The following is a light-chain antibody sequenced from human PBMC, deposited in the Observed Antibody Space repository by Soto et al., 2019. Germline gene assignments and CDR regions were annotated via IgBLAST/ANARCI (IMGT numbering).Light chain of an antibody. V-gene: IGLV2-14*01. CDR1: SSDVGAYNS. J-gene: IGLJ2*01. Sequence: QSVLTQPASVSGSPGQSITISCTGTSSDVGAYNSVSWYQQYSGKAPKLIIYEVSNRPSGVSNRFSGSKSGNTASLTISRVEAGDEADYYCQVWDSSSEHVVFGGGTQLTVL. CDR2: EVS. CDR3: QVWDSSSEHVV.